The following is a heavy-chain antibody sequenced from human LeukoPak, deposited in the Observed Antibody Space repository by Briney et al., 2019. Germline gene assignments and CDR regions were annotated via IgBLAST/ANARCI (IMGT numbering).Heavy chain of an antibody. D-gene: IGHD3-9*01. CDR3: AKNGKDNYDMFFDY. Sequence: PVGSLRLSCAASGFTFSDSWMHWVRQAPGKGLVWVSDIKPDGSSTRYADSVKGRFTIFRDNAKNTLYLQMNSLRAEDTAIYYCAKNGKDNYDMFFDYWGQGTLVTVSS. V-gene: IGHV3-74*01. CDR2: IKPDGSST. CDR1: GFTFSDSW. J-gene: IGHJ4*02.